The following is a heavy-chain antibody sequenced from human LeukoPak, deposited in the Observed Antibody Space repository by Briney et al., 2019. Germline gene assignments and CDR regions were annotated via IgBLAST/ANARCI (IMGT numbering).Heavy chain of an antibody. CDR2: IKQDGSEK. CDR1: GFTFSNSW. Sequence: GGSLRLSCAASGFTFSNSWMSWVRQAPGKGLEWVANIKQDGSEKYYVDSVKGRFTISRDNAKNSLYLQMNSLRAEDTAVYYCASAIDSWGQGTLVTVSS. CDR3: ASAIDS. V-gene: IGHV3-7*02. J-gene: IGHJ4*02.